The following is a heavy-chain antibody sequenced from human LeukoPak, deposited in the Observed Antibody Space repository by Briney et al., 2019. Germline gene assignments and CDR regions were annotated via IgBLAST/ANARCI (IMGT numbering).Heavy chain of an antibody. D-gene: IGHD1-14*01. CDR2: INHSGST. Sequence: SETLSLTCAVYGGSFSGYYWSWIRQPPGKGLEWIGEINHSGSTNYNPSLKSRVTISVDTSKNQFSLKLSSVTAADTAVYYCARQPFKRSRIYYWGQGTLVTVSS. J-gene: IGHJ4*02. CDR1: GGSFSGYY. V-gene: IGHV4-34*01. CDR3: ARQPFKRSRIYY.